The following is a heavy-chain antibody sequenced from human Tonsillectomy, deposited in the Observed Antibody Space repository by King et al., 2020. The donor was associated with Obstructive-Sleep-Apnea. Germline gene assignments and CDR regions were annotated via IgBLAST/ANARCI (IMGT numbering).Heavy chain of an antibody. CDR1: GFTFDDYT. J-gene: IGHJ4*02. CDR3: AKDSAAGTGYYFDY. D-gene: IGHD6-13*01. CDR2: ISWDGGRT. V-gene: IGHV3-43*01. Sequence: VQLVESGGVVVQPGGSLRLSCAASGFTFDDYTMHCVRQAPGKGLEWVSLISWDGGRTYYADSVTGRFTISRDNSKNSLYLQMNSLRTEDTALYYFAKDSAAGTGYYFDYWGQGTLVTVSS.